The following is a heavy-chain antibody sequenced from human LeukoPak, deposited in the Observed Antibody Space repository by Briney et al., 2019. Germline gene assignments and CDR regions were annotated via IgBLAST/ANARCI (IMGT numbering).Heavy chain of an antibody. CDR1: GFTFNTYW. V-gene: IGHV3-7*01. Sequence: PGGSLRLSCAASGFTFNTYWMTWVRQAPGKGPERVANINPDGSEQHYVDALKRRFTISRDNARSSLYLQMNSLRVEDTAVYYCARARGATAGDYWGQGALVTVSS. J-gene: IGHJ4*02. D-gene: IGHD6-25*01. CDR2: INPDGSEQ. CDR3: ARARGATAGDY.